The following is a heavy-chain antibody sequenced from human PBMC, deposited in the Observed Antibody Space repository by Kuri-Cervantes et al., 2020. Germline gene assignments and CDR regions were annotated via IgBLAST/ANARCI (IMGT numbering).Heavy chain of an antibody. CDR2: IYYSGST. J-gene: IGHJ4*02. CDR1: GGSISSYY. Sequence: SETLSLTCTVSGGSISSYYWSWIRQPPGKGLEWIGYIYYSGSTNYNPSLKSRVTISVDTSKNQFSLKLSSVTAAGTAVYYCARGPDYYGSGSYYDYWGQGTLVTVSS. V-gene: IGHV4-59*01. D-gene: IGHD3-10*01. CDR3: ARGPDYYGSGSYYDY.